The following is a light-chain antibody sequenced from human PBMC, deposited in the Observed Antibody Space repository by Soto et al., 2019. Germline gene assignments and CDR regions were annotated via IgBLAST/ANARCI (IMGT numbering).Light chain of an antibody. Sequence: QSALTQPPSASGTPGQGVTISCSGSSSNIGSHTVNWYQQLPGTAPKLLMFSNNQRPSGVPDRFSGSKSGTSASLAISGLQSEDEADYYCAAWDDSLKGRVFGGGTKLTVL. J-gene: IGLJ3*02. CDR1: SSNIGSHT. CDR2: SNN. CDR3: AAWDDSLKGRV. V-gene: IGLV1-44*01.